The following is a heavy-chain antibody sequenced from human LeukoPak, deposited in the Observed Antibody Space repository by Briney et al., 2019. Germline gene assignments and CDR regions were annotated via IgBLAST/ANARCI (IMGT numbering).Heavy chain of an antibody. Sequence: GGSLRLSCAASGFTVSSNYMSWVRQAPGKGLEWVSVIYSGGSTYYADSVKGRFAISRDNSKNTLFLQMNNLRSEDTALYYCVSPTADYPFLYYFDSWGQGTLVTVSS. D-gene: IGHD5-12*01. CDR2: IYSGGST. J-gene: IGHJ4*02. CDR3: VSPTADYPFLYYFDS. V-gene: IGHV3-66*02. CDR1: GFTVSSNY.